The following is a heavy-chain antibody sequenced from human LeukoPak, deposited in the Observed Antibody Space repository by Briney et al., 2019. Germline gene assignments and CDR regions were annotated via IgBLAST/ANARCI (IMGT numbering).Heavy chain of an antibody. CDR1: GGSFSDYY. Sequence: SETLSLTCGVYGGSFSDYYWSWIRQSPGKGLEWIGEINHSGSTNYNPSLKSRVTISVDTSKNQFSLKLSSVTAADTAVYYCARDRRNFWGGYSKPLDHWGQGTLVTVSS. CDR3: ARDRRNFWGGYSKPLDH. V-gene: IGHV4-34*01. D-gene: IGHD3-3*01. J-gene: IGHJ4*02. CDR2: INHSGST.